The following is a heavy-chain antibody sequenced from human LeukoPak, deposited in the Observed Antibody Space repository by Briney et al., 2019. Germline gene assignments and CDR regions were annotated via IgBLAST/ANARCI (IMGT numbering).Heavy chain of an antibody. CDR1: GGSISSTFYY. CDR3: ARAKGDY. V-gene: IGHV4-39*07. J-gene: IGHJ4*02. Sequence: PSETLSLTCTVSGGSISSTFYYWGWIRQPPGKGLEWIGSINYSGTTNYNPSLKSRVTMSVDTSKNQFSLRLNSVTPADTAVYYCARAKGDYWGQGTLVTVSS. CDR2: INYSGTT.